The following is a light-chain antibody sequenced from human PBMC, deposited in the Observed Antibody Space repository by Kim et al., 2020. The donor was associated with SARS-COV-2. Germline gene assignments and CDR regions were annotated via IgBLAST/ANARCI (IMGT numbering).Light chain of an antibody. CDR3: QQYGSSPRYT. Sequence: SPGERATLSCRASQSVSSSYLALYQQKPGQAPRLLIYGASSRATGIPDRFSGSGSGTDFTLTISRLEPEDFAVYYCQQYGSSPRYTFGQGTKLEI. CDR1: QSVSSSY. CDR2: GAS. V-gene: IGKV3-20*01. J-gene: IGKJ2*01.